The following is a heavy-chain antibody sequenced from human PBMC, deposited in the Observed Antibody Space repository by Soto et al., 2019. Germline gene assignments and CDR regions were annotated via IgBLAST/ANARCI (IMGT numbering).Heavy chain of an antibody. D-gene: IGHD6-19*01. CDR1: GFTFSSYA. J-gene: IGHJ4*02. Sequence: HPGGSLRLSCAASGFTFSSYAMSWVRQAPGKGLEWVSAISGSGGSTYYADSVKGRFTISRDNSKNTLYLQMNSLRAEDTAVYYCAKEGSSGWYSPTYFDYWGQGTLVTVSS. CDR2: ISGSGGST. V-gene: IGHV3-23*01. CDR3: AKEGSSGWYSPTYFDY.